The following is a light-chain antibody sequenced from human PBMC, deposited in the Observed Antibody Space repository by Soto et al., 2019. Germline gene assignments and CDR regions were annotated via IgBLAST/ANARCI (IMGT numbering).Light chain of an antibody. V-gene: IGKV3-15*01. J-gene: IGKJ5*01. Sequence: EVVLTQSPATLSVSPGEGATLTCRASQSVGTKLAWYQQKPGQSPRILIYAASTRATGVPARFGGSGSETEFTLTINSLQSEDFALYYCQQYNDASPITFGQWTRLEIK. CDR1: QSVGTK. CDR2: AAS. CDR3: QQYNDASPIT.